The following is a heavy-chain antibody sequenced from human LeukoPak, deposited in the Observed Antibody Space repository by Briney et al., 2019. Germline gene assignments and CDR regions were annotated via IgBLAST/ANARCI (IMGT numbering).Heavy chain of an antibody. Sequence: GASVKVSCKASVYTLTSYYMHWVRQAPGQGPEWMGIINPSGGSTTYAQKFQGRVTMTRDTSTSTVYMELSSLRSEETALYYCARGRAVGVRAGFDYWGQGTLVTVSS. J-gene: IGHJ4*02. CDR3: ARGRAVGVRAGFDY. CDR2: INPSGGST. D-gene: IGHD1-26*01. V-gene: IGHV1-46*03. CDR1: VYTLTSYY.